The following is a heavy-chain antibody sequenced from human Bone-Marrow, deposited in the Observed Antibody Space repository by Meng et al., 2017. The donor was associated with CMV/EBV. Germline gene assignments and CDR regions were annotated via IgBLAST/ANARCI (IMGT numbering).Heavy chain of an antibody. D-gene: IGHD2-2*01. CDR3: ARDCSSTSCFYQYYYYYGMDV. V-gene: IGHV3-69-1*01. Sequence: GGSLRLSCAVYGGSFSGYYWSWIRQPPGKGLEWVSSISSSSYIYYADSVKGRFTISRDNAKNSLYLQMNSLRAEDTAVYYCARDCSSTSCFYQYYYYYGMDVWGQGTTVTVSS. J-gene: IGHJ6*02. CDR2: ISSSSYI. CDR1: GGSFSGYY.